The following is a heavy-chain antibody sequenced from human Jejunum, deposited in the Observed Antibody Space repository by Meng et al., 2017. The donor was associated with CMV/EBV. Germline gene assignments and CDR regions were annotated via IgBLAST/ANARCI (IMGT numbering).Heavy chain of an antibody. CDR3: VADAPEKVAYGFDY. Sequence: FMFGYYWMSWVRQAPGKGLEWIGRIKSKVAGETTDYAAPVKDRFTISRDDSRNTVYLQMNSLNTEDTGVYHCVADAPEKVAYGFDYWGQGTLVTVSS. V-gene: IGHV3-15*01. CDR2: IKSKVAGETT. CDR1: FMFGYYW. J-gene: IGHJ4*02. D-gene: IGHD4-17*01.